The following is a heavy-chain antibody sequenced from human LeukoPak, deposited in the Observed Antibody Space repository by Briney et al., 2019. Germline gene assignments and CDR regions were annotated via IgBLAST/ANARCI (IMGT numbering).Heavy chain of an antibody. CDR3: AKDGSYYFLY. V-gene: IGHV3-23*01. Sequence: GGSLRLSCAASGFTLNTYKANYVRQAPGKGLEWVSAVGGTDGRTYYAAFVKGRFTIYRDNSKNTLYLQMNSLRAEDTAVYYCAKDGSYYFLYWGQGSLVTVSS. CDR1: GFTLNTYK. J-gene: IGHJ4*02. CDR2: VGGTDGRT.